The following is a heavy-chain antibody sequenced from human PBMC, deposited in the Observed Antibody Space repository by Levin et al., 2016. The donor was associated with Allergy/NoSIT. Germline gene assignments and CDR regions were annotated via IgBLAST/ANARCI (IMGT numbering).Heavy chain of an antibody. D-gene: IGHD1-1*01. J-gene: IGHJ5*02. CDR1: GITLSRRD. V-gene: IGHV3-23*01. CDR2: ISVSAGDI. CDR3: AEINWNDSINT. Sequence: GGSLRLSCVASGITLSRRDLYWVRQAPGEGLEWVSSISVSAGDIHYADSVKGRFTISRDNSENTLYLQLNSLRAEDTGIYYCAEINWNDSINTWGQGTLVTVSS.